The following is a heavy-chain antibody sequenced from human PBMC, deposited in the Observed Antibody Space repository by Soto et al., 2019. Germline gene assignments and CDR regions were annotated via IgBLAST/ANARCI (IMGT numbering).Heavy chain of an antibody. CDR3: AKDGGYYGSGSYYG. D-gene: IGHD3-10*01. CDR2: ISYDGSNK. Sequence: GGSLRLSCAASGFTFSSYGMHWVRQAPGKGLEWVAVISYDGSNKYYAYSVKGRFTISRDNSKNTLYLQMNSLRAEDTAVYYCAKDGGYYGSGSYYGWGQGTLVTVSS. CDR1: GFTFSSYG. V-gene: IGHV3-30*18. J-gene: IGHJ4*02.